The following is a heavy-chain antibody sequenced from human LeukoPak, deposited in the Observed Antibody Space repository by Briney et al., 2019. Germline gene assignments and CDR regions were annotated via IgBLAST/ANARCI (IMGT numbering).Heavy chain of an antibody. J-gene: IGHJ5*02. CDR2: IIPIFGTA. D-gene: IGHD3-10*01. CDR3: ARTHMVRGVTSEANWFDP. Sequence: SVKVSCKASGGTFSSYAISWERQAPGQGLEWMGGIIPIFGTANYAQKFQGRVTMTTDTSTSTAYMELRSLRSDDTAVYYCARTHMVRGVTSEANWFDPWGQGTLVTVSS. V-gene: IGHV1-69*05. CDR1: GGTFSSYA.